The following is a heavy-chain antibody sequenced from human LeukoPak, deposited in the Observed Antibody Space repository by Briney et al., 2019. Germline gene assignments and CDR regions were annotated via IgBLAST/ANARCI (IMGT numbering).Heavy chain of an antibody. D-gene: IGHD3-9*01. CDR1: GYTFTSYG. CDR3: AREGNYYDILTGFFDY. V-gene: IGHV1-18*01. CDR2: ISAYNGNT. J-gene: IGHJ4*02. Sequence: ASVKVSCTASGYTFTSYGISWVRQAPGQGLEWMGWISAYNGNTNYAQKLQGRVTMTTDTSTSTAYMELRSLRSDDTAVYHCAREGNYYDILTGFFDYWGQGTLVTVSS.